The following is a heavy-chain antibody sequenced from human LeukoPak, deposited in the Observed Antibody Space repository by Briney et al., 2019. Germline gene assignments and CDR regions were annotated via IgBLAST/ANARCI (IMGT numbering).Heavy chain of an antibody. D-gene: IGHD1-26*01. CDR1: GGSISSSSYY. V-gene: IGHV4-39*01. CDR3: ARFYSGSGYDAFDI. CDR2: IYYSGST. J-gene: IGHJ3*02. Sequence: PSETLSLTCTVSGGSISSSSYYWGWIRQPPGKGLEWIGSIYYSGSTYYNPSLKGRATISVDTSKNQFSLKLSSVTAADTAVYYCARFYSGSGYDAFDIWGQGTMVTVSS.